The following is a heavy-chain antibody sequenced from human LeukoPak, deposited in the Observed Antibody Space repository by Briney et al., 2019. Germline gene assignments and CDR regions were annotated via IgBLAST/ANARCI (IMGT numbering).Heavy chain of an antibody. CDR3: ARGPSLLIAAAGTGGLDWFDP. J-gene: IGHJ5*02. D-gene: IGHD6-13*01. Sequence: GASVKVSCKASGYTFTGYYMHWVRQAPGHRLEGMGWINPNSGGTNYAQKFQCRVTMTRDTAISTAYMEVSRLRSDDTAVYYCARGPSLLIAAAGTGGLDWFDPWGQGTLVTVSS. CDR2: INPNSGGT. V-gene: IGHV1-2*02. CDR1: GYTFTGYY.